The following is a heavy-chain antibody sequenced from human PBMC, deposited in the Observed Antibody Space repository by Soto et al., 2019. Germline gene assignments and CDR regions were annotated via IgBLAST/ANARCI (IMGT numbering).Heavy chain of an antibody. D-gene: IGHD5-18*01. V-gene: IGHV3-48*01. CDR3: ARSRSRQLWRSFDY. J-gene: IGHJ4*02. CDR1: GFTFSSYS. Sequence: GGSLRLSCAASGFTFSSYSMNWVRQAPGKGLEWVSYISSSSSTIYYADSVKGRFTISRDNAKNSLYLQMNSLRAEDTAVYYCARSRSRQLWRSFDYWGQGTLVTVSS. CDR2: ISSSSSTI.